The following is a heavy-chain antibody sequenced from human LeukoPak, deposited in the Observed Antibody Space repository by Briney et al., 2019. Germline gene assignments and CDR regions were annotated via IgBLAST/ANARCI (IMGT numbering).Heavy chain of an antibody. J-gene: IGHJ4*02. CDR2: ISSDVYDGTTE. CDR1: GFTFSDYA. Sequence: PGGSLRLPCSASGFTFSDYAMDWVRQAPGKGLECVAVISSDVYDGTTEYYADSVKGRFTISRDNSKNTVYLQMNSLRGEDTAVYYCASTAAATDPPGFWGQGTLVTVSS. CDR3: ASTAAATDPPGF. D-gene: IGHD6-13*01. V-gene: IGHV3-30-3*01.